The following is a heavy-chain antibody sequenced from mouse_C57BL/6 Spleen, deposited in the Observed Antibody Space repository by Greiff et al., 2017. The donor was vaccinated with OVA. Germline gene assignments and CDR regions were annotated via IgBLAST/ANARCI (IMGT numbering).Heavy chain of an antibody. J-gene: IGHJ2*01. CDR3: AATAEASYFDD. V-gene: IGHV14-3*01. CDR1: GYTFNNTW. Sequence: VQLQQPVAELVRPGASVKLSCKASGYTFNNTWMHWVKQRPVQGLEWIGRIDPSNSNTKYTQKFQGKATLTADTSSNTAYLQLSSLTSEVSAFEYCAATAEASYFDDWGKGTTLTVSS. CDR2: IDPSNSNT. D-gene: IGHD3-2*02.